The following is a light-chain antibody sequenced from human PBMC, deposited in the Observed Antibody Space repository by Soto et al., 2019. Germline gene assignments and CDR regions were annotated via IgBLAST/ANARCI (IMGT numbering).Light chain of an antibody. V-gene: IGLV2-8*01. CDR3: SSNAGSNNLV. CDR1: NSDVGDYNY. CDR2: GVS. J-gene: IGLJ2*01. Sequence: QSVLTQPRSVSGSPGQSVTISCTGTNSDVGDYNYVSWYQQHPGKAPKLMIYGVSRRPSGVPDRFSGSKSGNTASLTVSGLQAEDEADYYCSSNAGSNNLVFGGGTKLTVL.